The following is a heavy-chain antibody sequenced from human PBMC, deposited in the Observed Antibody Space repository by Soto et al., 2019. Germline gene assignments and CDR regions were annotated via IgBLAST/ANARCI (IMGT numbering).Heavy chain of an antibody. CDR2: IWYDGSNK. Sequence: QVQLVESGGGVVQPGRSLRLSCAASGFTFSSYGMHWVRQAPGKGLEWVAVIWYDGSNKYYADSVKGRFTISRDNSKNTLYLQMNSLRAEDTAVYYCARDPTTGYCSGGSCFYFDYWGQGTLVTVSS. D-gene: IGHD2-15*01. J-gene: IGHJ4*02. CDR1: GFTFSSYG. CDR3: ARDPTTGYCSGGSCFYFDY. V-gene: IGHV3-33*01.